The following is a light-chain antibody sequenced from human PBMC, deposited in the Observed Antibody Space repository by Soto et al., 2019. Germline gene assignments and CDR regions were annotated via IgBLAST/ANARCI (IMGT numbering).Light chain of an antibody. CDR2: GAS. V-gene: IGKV3-15*01. CDR3: QQYNYWPIT. J-gene: IGKJ5*01. Sequence: VMTQFPATLSVSPGERVTLSCRPSQSVADNLAWFQQKPGQGPRLLIYGASTRATGIPARFSGSGSETDFTLTVSSLRSEDSAVYYCQQYNYWPITFGQGTRLEI. CDR1: QSVADN.